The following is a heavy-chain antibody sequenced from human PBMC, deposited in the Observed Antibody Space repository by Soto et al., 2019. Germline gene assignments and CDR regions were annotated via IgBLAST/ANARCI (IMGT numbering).Heavy chain of an antibody. D-gene: IGHD2-2*01. CDR2: ISDTGSSH. J-gene: IGHJ4*02. Sequence: GGSLRLSCVGSGFTFSSYGMHWVRQAPGKGLECVAVISDTGSSHYYAASVEGRFTISRENSNNTLSLHMDRLRVEDTAVYYCAQDRGGDCPDNSCYFGADYWGQGTPVTVSS. V-gene: IGHV3-30*18. CDR3: AQDRGGDCPDNSCYFGADY. CDR1: GFTFSSYG.